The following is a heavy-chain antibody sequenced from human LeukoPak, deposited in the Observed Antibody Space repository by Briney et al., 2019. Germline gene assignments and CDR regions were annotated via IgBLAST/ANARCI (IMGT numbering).Heavy chain of an antibody. CDR2: IYSGGST. J-gene: IGHJ4*02. CDR3: ATRRGRSSGYYPPSY. CDR1: GFTVSSNY. V-gene: IGHV3-53*01. D-gene: IGHD3-22*01. Sequence: GGSLRLSCAASGFTVSSNYMSWVRQAPGRGLECVSVIYSGGSTYYGDSVKGRFTISRDNSKNTLYLQMNSLRAEDTAVYYCATRRGRSSGYYPPSYWGQGTLVTVSS.